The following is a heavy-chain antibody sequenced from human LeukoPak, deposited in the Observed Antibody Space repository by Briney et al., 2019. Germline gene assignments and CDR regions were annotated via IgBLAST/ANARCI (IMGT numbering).Heavy chain of an antibody. D-gene: IGHD4-11*01. CDR2: IYWDDDK. V-gene: IGHV2-5*02. Sequence: SGPTLVKPTQTLTLTCTFSGFSLSTSGVGVGWIRQPPGKALEWLALIYWDDDKRYSPSLKSRLTITKDTSKSQVVLTMTNMDPVDTATYYCARPDSKGAFDIWGQGTMVTVSS. J-gene: IGHJ3*02. CDR1: GFSLSTSGVG. CDR3: ARPDSKGAFDI.